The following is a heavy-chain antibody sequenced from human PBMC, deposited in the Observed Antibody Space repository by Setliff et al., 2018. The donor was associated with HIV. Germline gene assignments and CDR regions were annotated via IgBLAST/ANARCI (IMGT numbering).Heavy chain of an antibody. V-gene: IGHV4-34*01. J-gene: IGHJ4*02. CDR2: INHSGST. CDR1: GVSFSGYY. Sequence: SETLSLTCAVYGVSFSGYYWSWIRQPPGKGLEWIGEINHSGSTNYNPSPKSRVTISVDTSKNQFFLTLTSVSAADTAVYYCVRHGGTVVRKVLMGLRRIDSWGQGTLVTVSS. D-gene: IGHD3-10*01. CDR3: VRHGGTVVRKVLMGLRRIDS.